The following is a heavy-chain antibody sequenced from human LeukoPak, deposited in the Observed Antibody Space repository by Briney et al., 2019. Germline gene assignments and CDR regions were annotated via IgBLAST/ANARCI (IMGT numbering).Heavy chain of an antibody. CDR2: IYYSGNT. D-gene: IGHD3/OR15-3a*01. CDR1: GVSISSSNSY. J-gene: IGHJ4*02. V-gene: IGHV4-39*01. Sequence: SETLSLTCTVSGVSISSSNSYWGWIRQPPGKGLEWVGSIYYSGNTYYNASLKSQVSISIDTSKNQFSLKLTSVTAADTAVYYCARQTGSGLFILPGGQGTLVTVSS. CDR3: ARQTGSGLFILP.